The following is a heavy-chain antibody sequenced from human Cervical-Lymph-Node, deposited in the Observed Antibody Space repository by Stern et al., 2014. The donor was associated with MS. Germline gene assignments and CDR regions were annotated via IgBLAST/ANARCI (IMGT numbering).Heavy chain of an antibody. CDR1: GYSFTSYW. V-gene: IGHV5-51*03. D-gene: IGHD6-13*01. CDR3: ARGAVAGYMWFDP. J-gene: IGHJ5*02. CDR2: IYPDAADT. Sequence: EVQLVQSGAEVKKPGESLKISCEGSGYSFTSYWIAWVRQMPGQGLEWMGIIYPDAADTRTSPAFQGKVTTSADKSIPTAYLQWSSLKASDTAIYYCARGAVAGYMWFDPWGQGTLVTVSS.